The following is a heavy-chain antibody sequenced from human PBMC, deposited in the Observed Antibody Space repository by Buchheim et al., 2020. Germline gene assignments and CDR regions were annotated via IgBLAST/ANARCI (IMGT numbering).Heavy chain of an antibody. J-gene: IGHJ4*02. V-gene: IGHV3-30*04. CDR1: GFTFSSYA. D-gene: IGHD6-6*01. Sequence: QVQLVESGGGVVQPGRSLRLSCAASGFTFSSYAMHWVRQAPGKGLEWVAVISYDGSNKYYADSVKGRFTISRDNSKNTLYLQMNSLRAEDTAVYYCAREGIAARETPFGYWGQGTL. CDR2: ISYDGSNK. CDR3: AREGIAARETPFGY.